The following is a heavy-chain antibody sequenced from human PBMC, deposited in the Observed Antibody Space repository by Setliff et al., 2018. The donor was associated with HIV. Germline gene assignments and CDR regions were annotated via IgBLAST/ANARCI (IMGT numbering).Heavy chain of an antibody. CDR3: ARGWGGQDSYYYGMDV. Sequence: ASVKVSCKSSGYIFTTHYIHWVRQAPGQGIEWMGMSNPSSRTTIYAQKFRGRMTLTKDKSTTTVYMELSSLRSQDTAMYYCARGWGGQDSYYYGMDVWGQGTTVTVSS. V-gene: IGHV1-46*01. D-gene: IGHD3-16*01. CDR2: SNPSSRTT. CDR1: GYIFTTHY. J-gene: IGHJ6*02.